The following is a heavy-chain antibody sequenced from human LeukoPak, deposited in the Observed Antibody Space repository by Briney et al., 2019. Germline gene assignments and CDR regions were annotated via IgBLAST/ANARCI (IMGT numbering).Heavy chain of an antibody. J-gene: IGHJ6*03. CDR2: ISYDGSNK. Sequence: GGSLRLSCAASGFTFSSYGMHWVRQAPGKGLEWVAVISYDGSNKYYADSVKGRFTISRDNSKNTLYLQMNSLRAEDTAVYYCAKDGYYYGSGSSPISYYYYMDVWGKGTTVTISS. V-gene: IGHV3-30*19. CDR3: AKDGYYYGSGSSPISYYYYMDV. D-gene: IGHD3-10*01. CDR1: GFTFSSYG.